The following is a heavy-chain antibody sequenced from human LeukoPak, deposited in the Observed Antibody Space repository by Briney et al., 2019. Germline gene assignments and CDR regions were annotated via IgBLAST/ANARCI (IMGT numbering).Heavy chain of an antibody. J-gene: IGHJ5*02. CDR1: GYTFTGYY. CDR2: INPNSGGT. V-gene: IGHV1-2*06. Sequence: ASVKVSCKXSGYTFTGYYMHWVRQTPGQGLEWMGRINPNSGGTNYAQKFQGRATMTRDTSISTAYMELSRLRSDDTAVYYCARTGGYRSGGSCYSNWFDPWGQGTLVTVSS. CDR3: ARTGGYRSGGSCYSNWFDP. D-gene: IGHD2-15*01.